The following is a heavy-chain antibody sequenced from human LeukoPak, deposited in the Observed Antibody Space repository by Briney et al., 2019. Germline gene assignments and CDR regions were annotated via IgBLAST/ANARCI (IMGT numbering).Heavy chain of an antibody. J-gene: IGHJ6*03. V-gene: IGHV1-2*02. D-gene: IGHD4-17*01. CDR1: GYTFTGYY. CDR3: ARGPSTVTWNYYYYMDV. Sequence: ASVKVSCKASGYTFTGYYMHWVRQAPGQGLEWMGWINPNSGGTNYAQKFQGRVTMTRDTSISTAYMELSRLRSDDTAVYYCARGPSTVTWNYYYYMDVWGKGTTVTISS. CDR2: INPNSGGT.